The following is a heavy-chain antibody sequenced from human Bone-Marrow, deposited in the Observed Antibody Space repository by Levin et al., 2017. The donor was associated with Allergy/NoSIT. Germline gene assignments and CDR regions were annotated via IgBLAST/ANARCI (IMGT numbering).Heavy chain of an antibody. V-gene: IGHV1-69*01. CDR2: IIPIFGTT. CDR3: ARVPLPAALLAYFDF. D-gene: IGHD2-2*01. Sequence: GGSLRLSCKSSGGTFRNHAINWVRQAPGQGLEWMGSIIPIFGTTKYAQSFQGRLTIIADDFSSTAHMELSSLRSDDTAVYFCARVPLPAALLAYFDFWGQGTLVTVSS. CDR1: GGTFRNHA. J-gene: IGHJ4*02.